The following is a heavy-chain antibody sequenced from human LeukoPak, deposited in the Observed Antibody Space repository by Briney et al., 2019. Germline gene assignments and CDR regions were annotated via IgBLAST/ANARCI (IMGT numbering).Heavy chain of an antibody. Sequence: ASVKVSCKVSGYTFTDYYMHWVQQAPGKGREWMGLVDPEDGETIYAEKFQGRVTITADTSTDTAYMELSSLRSGDTAVYYCATGLMITFGEHQIDYWGQGTLVTVSS. D-gene: IGHD3-16*01. CDR2: VDPEDGET. CDR3: ATGLMITFGEHQIDY. CDR1: GYTFTDYY. J-gene: IGHJ4*02. V-gene: IGHV1-69-2*01.